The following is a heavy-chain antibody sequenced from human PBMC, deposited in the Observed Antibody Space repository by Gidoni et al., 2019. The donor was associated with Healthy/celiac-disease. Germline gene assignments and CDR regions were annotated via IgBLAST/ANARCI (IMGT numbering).Heavy chain of an antibody. CDR2: IYYSGST. CDR3: ARSRAAAENWFDP. Sequence: QLQLQESGPGLVKPSETLSLTCTVSGGSISRSSYYWGWIRQPPGKGLEWIGSIYYSGSTYYNPSLKSRVTISVDTSKNQFSLKLSSVTAADTAVYYCARSRAAAENWFDPWGQGTLVTVSS. D-gene: IGHD6-13*01. V-gene: IGHV4-39*01. J-gene: IGHJ5*02. CDR1: GGSISRSSYY.